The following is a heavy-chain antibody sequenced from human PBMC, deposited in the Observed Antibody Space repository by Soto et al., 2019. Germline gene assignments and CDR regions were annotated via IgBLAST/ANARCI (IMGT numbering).Heavy chain of an antibody. CDR1: GFTFRNYN. D-gene: IGHD2-21*01. CDR3: ARDIASPGGDYFYS. Sequence: EVQLVESGGGLVKAGGSLRLFCTASGFTFRNYNMNWVRQAPGKGLEWVSSIITGGAYMFYADSVKGRFTISRDNAQNSLFLQIDSPRAEDTAVYYCARDIASPGGDYFYSCGQGTLVTVSS. V-gene: IGHV3-21*06. CDR2: IITGGAYM. J-gene: IGHJ4*02.